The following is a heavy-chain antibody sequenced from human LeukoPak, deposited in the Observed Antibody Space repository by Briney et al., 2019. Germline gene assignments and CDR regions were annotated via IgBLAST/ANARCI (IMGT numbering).Heavy chain of an antibody. CDR3: ARSGVGATFDY. Sequence: SETLSLTCTVSGGSISSSSYYWGWIHQPPGKGLEWIGSIYYSGSTYYSPSLKSRVTIFVDTSKNQFSLKLSSVTAADTAVYYCARSGVGATFDYWGQGTLVTVSS. CDR2: IYYSGST. D-gene: IGHD1-26*01. CDR1: GGSISSSSYY. V-gene: IGHV4-39*01. J-gene: IGHJ4*02.